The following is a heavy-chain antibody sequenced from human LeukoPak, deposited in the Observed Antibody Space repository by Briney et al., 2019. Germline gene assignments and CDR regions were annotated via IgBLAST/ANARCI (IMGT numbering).Heavy chain of an antibody. D-gene: IGHD5-18*01. CDR1: GYTFTSYY. J-gene: IGHJ4*02. V-gene: IGHV1-46*01. CDR2: IINPSGGST. CDR3: ARQLWPEEYFDY. Sequence: ASVKVSCKASGYTFTSYYMHWVRQAPGQGLEWMGIIINPSGGSTSYAQKFQGRVTMTRDMSTSTVYMELSSLRSEDTAVYYCARQLWPEEYFDYWGQGTLVTVSS.